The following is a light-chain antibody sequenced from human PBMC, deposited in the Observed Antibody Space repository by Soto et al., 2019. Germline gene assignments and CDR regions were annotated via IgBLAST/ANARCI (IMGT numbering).Light chain of an antibody. CDR1: SSEFGSFNL. J-gene: IGLJ1*01. V-gene: IGLV2-23*01. CDR3: CSYAGSSTFYV. Sequence: QSALNQPAPVSGAPGQSITLSLPGNSSEFGSFNLVSWYQQHPGKAPKLMIYEGSKRPSGVSNRFSGSKSGNTASLTISGLQAEDEADYYCCSYAGSSTFYVFGTGAKVTVL. CDR2: EGS.